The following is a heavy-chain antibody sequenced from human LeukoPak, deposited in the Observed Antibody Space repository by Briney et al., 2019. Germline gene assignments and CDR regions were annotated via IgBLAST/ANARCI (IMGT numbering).Heavy chain of an antibody. CDR3: ARGVLLWIGELFYYYGMDV. CDR1: GGSISSSNW. Sequence: SETLSLTCAVSGGSISSSNWWSWVRQPPGKGLEWIGEIYHSGSTNYNPSLKSRVTISVDKSKNQFSLKLSSVTAADTAVYYCARGVLLWIGELFYYYGMDVWGKGTTVTVSS. CDR2: IYHSGST. V-gene: IGHV4-4*02. J-gene: IGHJ6*04. D-gene: IGHD3-10*01.